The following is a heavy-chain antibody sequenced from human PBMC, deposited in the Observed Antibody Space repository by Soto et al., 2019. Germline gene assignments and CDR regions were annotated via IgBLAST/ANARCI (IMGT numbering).Heavy chain of an antibody. D-gene: IGHD3-16*01. CDR3: FGGNGGPQ. V-gene: IGHV3-7*03. CDR1: DFTFRNSW. CDR2: IKPDGGAT. J-gene: IGHJ4*02. Sequence: GGSLRLSCATSDFTFRNSWINWFRQAPGKGLEWVANIKPDGGATNYVDSVKGRFTISRDNVRNSASLQMNSLRVEDTAVYFCFGGNGGPQWGQGTLVTVSS.